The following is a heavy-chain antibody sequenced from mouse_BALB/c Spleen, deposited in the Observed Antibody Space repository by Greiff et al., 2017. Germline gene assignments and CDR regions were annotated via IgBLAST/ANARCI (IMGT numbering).Heavy chain of an antibody. D-gene: IGHD2-4*01. Sequence: EVKLVESGGGLVQPGGSLKLSCAASGFTFSSYGMSWVRQTPDKRLELVATINGNGGSTYYPDSVKGRFTISRDNAKNTLYLQMSSLKSEDTAMYYCARDQGMIPAWFAYWGQGTLVTVSA. CDR3: ARDQGMIPAWFAY. J-gene: IGHJ3*01. V-gene: IGHV5-6-3*01. CDR1: GFTFSSYG. CDR2: INGNGGST.